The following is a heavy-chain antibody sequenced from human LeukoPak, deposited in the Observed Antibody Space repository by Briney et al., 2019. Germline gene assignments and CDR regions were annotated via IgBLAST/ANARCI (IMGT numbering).Heavy chain of an antibody. Sequence: GGSLRLSCAASGFTFSSHGMNWVRQAPGKGLEGVSGIIPSGHTTYYADSARGRFTISRDHSRNTLYLQMNSLRAEDTAVYYCAKDDRWLQFCCWGQGTLVTVSA. J-gene: IGHJ4*02. V-gene: IGHV3-23*01. CDR2: IIPSGHTT. CDR1: GFTFSSHG. CDR3: AKDDRWLQFCC. D-gene: IGHD5-24*01.